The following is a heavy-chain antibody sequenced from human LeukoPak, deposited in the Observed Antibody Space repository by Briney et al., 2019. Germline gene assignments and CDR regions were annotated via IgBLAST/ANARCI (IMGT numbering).Heavy chain of an antibody. D-gene: IGHD3-3*01. Sequence: SETLSLTCTVSGGSISSYYWSWIRQPPGKGLEWIGYIYYSGSTNYNPSLKSRVTISVDTSKNQFSLKLSSVTAADTAVYYCARESPDGVAEAQVWFDPWGQGTPVTVSS. CDR3: ARESPDGVAEAQVWFDP. CDR1: GGSISSYY. CDR2: IYYSGST. V-gene: IGHV4-59*01. J-gene: IGHJ5*02.